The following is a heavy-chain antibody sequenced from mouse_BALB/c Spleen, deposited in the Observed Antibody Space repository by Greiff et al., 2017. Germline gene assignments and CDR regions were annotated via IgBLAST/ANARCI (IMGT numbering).Heavy chain of an antibody. V-gene: IGHV1-4*01. J-gene: IGHJ1*01. CDR3: ARGGGNYWDIDV. D-gene: IGHD1-1*02. CDR1: GYTFTSYT. CDR2: INPSSGYT. Sequence: QVQLQQSGAELARPGASVKMSCKASGYTFTSYTMHWVKQRPGQGLEWIGYINPSSGYTNYNQKFKDKATLTADKSSSTAYMQLSSLTSEDSAVYYCARGGGNYWDIDVWGEGTTVTVAS.